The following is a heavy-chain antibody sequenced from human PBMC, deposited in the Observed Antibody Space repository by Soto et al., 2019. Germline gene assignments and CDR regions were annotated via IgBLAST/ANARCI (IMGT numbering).Heavy chain of an antibody. V-gene: IGHV1-24*01. CDR2: FDPEDGET. Sequence: ASVKVSCKVSGYTLTELSMHWVRQAPGKGLEWMGGFDPEDGETIYAQKFQGRVTMTEDTSTDTAYMELSSLRSEDTAVYYCATLGAHTNDVGPWGQGTLVTVSS. CDR1: GYTLTELS. J-gene: IGHJ5*02. D-gene: IGHD3-16*01. CDR3: ATLGAHTNDVGP.